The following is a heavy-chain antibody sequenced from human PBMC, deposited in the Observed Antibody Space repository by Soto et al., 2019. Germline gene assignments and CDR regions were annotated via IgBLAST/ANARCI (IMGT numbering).Heavy chain of an antibody. CDR2: IDPSDSYT. D-gene: IGHD1-7*01. CDR3: ARPQGGTDWLDP. CDR1: GYSFTSYW. Sequence: PGESLKISCKASGYSFTSYWIIWVRQMPGRGLEWMGRIDPSDSYTDYNPAFQGHIIISSDKSTSTVYLQLTTLKASDNGMYYCARPQGGTDWLDPWGQGTPVTVSS. V-gene: IGHV5-10-1*01. J-gene: IGHJ5*02.